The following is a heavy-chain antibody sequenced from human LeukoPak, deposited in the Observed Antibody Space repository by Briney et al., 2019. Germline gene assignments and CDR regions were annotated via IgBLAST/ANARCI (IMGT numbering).Heavy chain of an antibody. V-gene: IGHV3-49*04. CDR3: TRAFYDSSGYIRLHFDY. CDR1: GFTFGDYA. Sequence: PGGSLRLSCTASGFTFGDYAMSWVRQAPGKGLGWVGFIRSKAYGGTTEYAASVKGRFTISRDDSKSIAYLQMNSLKTEDTAVYYCTRAFYDSSGYIRLHFDYWGQGTLVTVSS. J-gene: IGHJ4*02. D-gene: IGHD3-22*01. CDR2: IRSKAYGGTT.